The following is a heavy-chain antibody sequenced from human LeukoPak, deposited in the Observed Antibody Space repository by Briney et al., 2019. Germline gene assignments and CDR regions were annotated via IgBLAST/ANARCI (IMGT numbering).Heavy chain of an antibody. Sequence: GESLKISCKGSGYSFTSYWIGWVRQMPGKGLEWMGIIYPGDSDTRYSPSFQGQVTISADKSMSTAYLQWSSLKASDTAMYYCARLSRVRGVLITGYFDYWGQGTLVTVSS. CDR2: IYPGDSDT. V-gene: IGHV5-51*01. J-gene: IGHJ4*02. D-gene: IGHD3-10*01. CDR3: ARLSRVRGVLITGYFDY. CDR1: GYSFTSYW.